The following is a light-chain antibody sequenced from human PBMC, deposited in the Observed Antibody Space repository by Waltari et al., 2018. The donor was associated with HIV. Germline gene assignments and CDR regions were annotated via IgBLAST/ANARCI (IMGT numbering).Light chain of an antibody. Sequence: QLVLTQSPSASASLGASVKLTCTLSSGHSNYATAWHRQRPEKGPRYLMKINDDGSHAKGDGIPDLFSGSSSGAERYLTISSLQSEDEADYYCQTWASGVVVFGGGTKLTVL. CDR3: QTWASGVVV. J-gene: IGLJ2*01. V-gene: IGLV4-69*01. CDR2: INDDGSH. CDR1: SGHSNYA.